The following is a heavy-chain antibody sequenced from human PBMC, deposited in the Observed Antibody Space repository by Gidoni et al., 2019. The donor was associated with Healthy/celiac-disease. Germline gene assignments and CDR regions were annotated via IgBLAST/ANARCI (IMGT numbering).Heavy chain of an antibody. D-gene: IGHD6-6*01. CDR2: IYPGDSDT. CDR1: GYSFTSYW. J-gene: IGHJ5*02. Sequence: EVQLVQSGAEVKKPGESLKISCKGSGYSFTSYWIGWVRQMPGKGLEWMGIIYPGDSDTRYSPSFQGQVTISADKSISTAYLQWSSLKASDTAMYYCAVAGRPDEKIGSSNWFDPWGQGTLVTVSS. V-gene: IGHV5-51*01. CDR3: AVAGRPDEKIGSSNWFDP.